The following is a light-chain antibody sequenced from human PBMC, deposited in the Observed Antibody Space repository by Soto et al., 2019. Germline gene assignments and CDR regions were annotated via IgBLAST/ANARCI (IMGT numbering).Light chain of an antibody. CDR2: DVN. CDR3: SSFTSSNTYV. V-gene: IGLV2-18*02. Sequence: QSALTQPPSVSGSPGQSVAISCTGTSSDIGAYNRVSWYQQPPGTAPKLMIYDVNNRPSGVPERFSGSKSGNTASLTISGLQADDEADYYCSSFTSSNTYVFGTGTKVTVL. J-gene: IGLJ1*01. CDR1: SSDIGAYNR.